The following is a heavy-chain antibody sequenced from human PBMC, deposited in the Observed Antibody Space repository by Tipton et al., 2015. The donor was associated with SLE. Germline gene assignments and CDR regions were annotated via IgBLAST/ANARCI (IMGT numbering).Heavy chain of an antibody. D-gene: IGHD4-17*01. Sequence: TLSLTCAVSGYSISSGYYWGWIRQPPGKGLEWIGSIYHSGSTYYNPSLKSRVTISVDTSKNQFSLKLSSVTAADTAVYYCARQGWSLRFDYWGQGTLVAVSS. J-gene: IGHJ4*02. CDR1: GYSISSGYY. CDR2: IYHSGST. V-gene: IGHV4-38-2*01. CDR3: ARQGWSLRFDY.